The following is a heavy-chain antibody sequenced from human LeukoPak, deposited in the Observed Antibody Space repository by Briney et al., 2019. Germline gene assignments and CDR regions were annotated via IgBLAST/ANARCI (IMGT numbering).Heavy chain of an antibody. CDR3: ARDLAQGYDFWSGYLHAFDI. Sequence: ASVKVSCKVSGYTLTELSMHWVRQAPGQGLEWMGWINPNSGGTNYAQKFQGRVTMTRDTSISTAYMELSRLRSDDTAVYYCARDLAQGYDFWSGYLHAFDIWGQGTMVTVSS. CDR2: INPNSGGT. V-gene: IGHV1-2*02. J-gene: IGHJ3*02. CDR1: GYTLTELS. D-gene: IGHD3-3*01.